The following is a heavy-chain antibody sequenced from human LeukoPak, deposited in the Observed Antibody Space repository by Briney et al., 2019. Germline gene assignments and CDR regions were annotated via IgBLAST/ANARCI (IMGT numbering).Heavy chain of an antibody. V-gene: IGHV4-4*07. CDR3: ARVQWELGFDY. CDR2: IYTSESP. CDR1: GGFISSYY. J-gene: IGHJ4*02. D-gene: IGHD4-23*01. Sequence: SETLSLTCTVSGGFISSYYWSWIRQPPGKGLEWIGRIYTSESPAYNPSLKSRVTMSLDPSRNQLSLKLTSVTAADTAMYYCARVQWELGFDYWGQGTLVTVSS.